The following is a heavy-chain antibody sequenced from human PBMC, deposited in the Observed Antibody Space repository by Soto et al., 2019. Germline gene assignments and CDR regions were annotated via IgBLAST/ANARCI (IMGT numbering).Heavy chain of an antibody. CDR2: ISGSGGST. V-gene: IGHV3-23*01. J-gene: IGHJ6*02. CDR3: ARDCRWRSWYGWGSYGMDV. D-gene: IGHD3-16*01. Sequence: PVGSLRLSCAASGFSFSTYALSWVRQAPGKGLDWVSVISGSGGSTDYAGSVKGRFTISRDNSKNTLYLQMNSLRAEDTAVYYCARDCRWRSWYGWGSYGMDVWGQGTTVTVSS. CDR1: GFSFSTYA.